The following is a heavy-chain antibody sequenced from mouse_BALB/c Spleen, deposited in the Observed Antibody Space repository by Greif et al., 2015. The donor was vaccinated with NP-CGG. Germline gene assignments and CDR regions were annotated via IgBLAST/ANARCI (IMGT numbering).Heavy chain of an antibody. CDR3: AKNEFTGWAMDY. J-gene: IGHJ4*01. D-gene: IGHD1-1*01. V-gene: IGHV2-5-1*01. Sequence: QVQLQQSGPSLVQPSQSLSITCTVSGFSLTSYGVHWVRQSPGKGLEWLGVIWRGGSTDYNAAFMSRLGITKDNSKSQVFFKMNRLQTDDTAIYYCAKNEFTGWAMDYWGQGTSVTVSS. CDR1: GFSLTSYG. CDR2: IWRGGST.